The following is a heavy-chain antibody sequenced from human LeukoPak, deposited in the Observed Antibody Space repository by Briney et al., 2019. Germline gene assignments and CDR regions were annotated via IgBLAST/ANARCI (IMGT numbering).Heavy chain of an antibody. CDR1: GFTFRSYA. J-gene: IGHJ4*02. Sequence: PGGSLRLSCAASGFTFRSYAMRWVRQARGKGVEWVSDISGSGGSTYYADYVKGRFTISRENTKNTVYMQMNSLSAEDTAVYYCAKVGGIAAATSAVDYWGQGTLVTVSS. D-gene: IGHD6-13*01. CDR3: AKVGGIAAATSAVDY. CDR2: ISGSGGST. V-gene: IGHV3-23*01.